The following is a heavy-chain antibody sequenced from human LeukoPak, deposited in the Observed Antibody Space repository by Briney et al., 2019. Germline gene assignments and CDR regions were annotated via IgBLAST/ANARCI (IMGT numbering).Heavy chain of an antibody. CDR1: GGSISSSNW. Sequence: SGTLSLTCAVSGGSISSSNWWIWIRQPPGKGLEWIGYIFYIGTTYYNPSLKSRVTISVDTSNNQFSLKVRSVTAADTAVYYCARVDRYYYYGLDVWGQGTTVTVSS. J-gene: IGHJ6*02. V-gene: IGHV4-30-4*01. CDR2: IFYIGTT. CDR3: ARVDRYYYYGLDV.